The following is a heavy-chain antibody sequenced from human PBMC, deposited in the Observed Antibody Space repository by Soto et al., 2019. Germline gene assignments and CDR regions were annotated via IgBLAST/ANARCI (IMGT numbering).Heavy chain of an antibody. CDR2: IYYSGST. CDR1: GGSVSSSNYY. J-gene: IGHJ4*02. CDR3: ARLEGLATISYYFDY. V-gene: IGHV4-39*01. Sequence: QLQLQESGPGLVKPSETRSVTCTVSGGSVSSSNYYWGWIRQSPGKGLEWIGSIYYSGSTYYNPSLESRVTISVDKSKNQFSLKVISVTAADTAVYYCARLEGLATISYYFDYWGQGTLVTVSS. D-gene: IGHD3-9*01.